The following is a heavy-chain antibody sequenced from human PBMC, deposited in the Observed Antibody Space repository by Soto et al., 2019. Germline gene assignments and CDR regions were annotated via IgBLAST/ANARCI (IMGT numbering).Heavy chain of an antibody. CDR2: ISHDGNNR. CDR3: AKEEYRGSSFDH. Sequence: QLVESGGGVVQPGRSLRLSCAASGFTFSRYGMHWVRQAPGKGLEWVARISHDGNNRFYADSVKGRFTISRDNSKDTLYLQVNSLRPEDTAVFYCAKEEYRGSSFDHWGQGALVTVSS. J-gene: IGHJ4*02. D-gene: IGHD1-26*01. CDR1: GFTFSRYG. V-gene: IGHV3-30*18.